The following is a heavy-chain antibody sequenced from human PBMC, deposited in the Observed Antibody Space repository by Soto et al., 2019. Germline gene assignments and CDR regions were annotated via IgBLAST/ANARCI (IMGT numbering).Heavy chain of an antibody. J-gene: IGHJ3*02. D-gene: IGHD5-12*01. CDR2: ISWNSGSI. CDR1: GFTFDDYA. CDR3: AKDSGGYSGYEDAFDI. V-gene: IGHV3-9*01. Sequence: PGGSLRLSCAASGFTFDDYAMHWVRQAPGKGLEWVSGISWNSGSIGYADSVKGRFTISRDNAKNSLYLQMNSLRAEDTALYYCAKDSGGYSGYEDAFDIWGQGTMVTVSS.